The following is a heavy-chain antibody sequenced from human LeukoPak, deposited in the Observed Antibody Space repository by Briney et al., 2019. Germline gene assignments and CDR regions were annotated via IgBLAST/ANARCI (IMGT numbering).Heavy chain of an antibody. Sequence: ASVKASCKASGYTFTSYGISWVRQAPGQGLEWMGWISAYNGNTNYAQKLQGRVTMTTDTSTSTAYMELRSLRSDDTAVYYCARVGCSSTSCYTGYTHGDWFDPWGQGTLVTVSS. CDR1: GYTFTSYG. CDR2: ISAYNGNT. V-gene: IGHV1-18*01. CDR3: ARVGCSSTSCYTGYTHGDWFDP. D-gene: IGHD2-2*02. J-gene: IGHJ5*02.